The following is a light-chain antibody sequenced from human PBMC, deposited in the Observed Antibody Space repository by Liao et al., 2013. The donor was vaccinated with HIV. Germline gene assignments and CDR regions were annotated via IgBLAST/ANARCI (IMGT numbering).Light chain of an antibody. Sequence: SYELTQPPSVSVSPGQTASITCSGDKLGDKYAWWYQQKPGQSPVLVIYQDSKRPSGIPDRFSGSNSGNTATLTISGTQTMDEADYYCQAWDSSTYVVFGGGTKLTVL. CDR2: QDS. CDR1: KLGDKY. CDR3: QAWDSSTYVV. J-gene: IGLJ2*01. V-gene: IGLV3-1*01.